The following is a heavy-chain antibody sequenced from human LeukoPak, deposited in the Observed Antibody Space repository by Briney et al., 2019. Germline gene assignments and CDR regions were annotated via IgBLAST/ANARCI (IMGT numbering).Heavy chain of an antibody. CDR1: GYTFTSYY. CDR2: INPSGDNT. D-gene: IGHD6-19*01. V-gene: IGHV1-46*01. J-gene: IGHJ4*02. Sequence: ASVKVSCKASGYTFTSYYMYWVRQAPGQGLEWMGIINPSGDNTNYAQKFQGRVTMTRDMSTTTVYMELSRLRSDDTAVYYCARNFGSGWYTDYWGQGTLVTVSS. CDR3: ARNFGSGWYTDY.